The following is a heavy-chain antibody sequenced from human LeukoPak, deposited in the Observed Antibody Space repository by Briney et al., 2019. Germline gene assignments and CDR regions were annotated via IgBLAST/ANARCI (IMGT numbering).Heavy chain of an antibody. CDR3: ADPDVH. J-gene: IGHJ1*01. Sequence: GGSLRLSCAASGFNFGDYWMTWVRQTPGKGLECVATMNGDGSQRYYVDSVEDRFTISRDNAKNSLYLQMSNLRDEDTAVYYCADPDVHWGQGTLVTVSS. CDR2: MNGDGSQR. V-gene: IGHV3-7*01. D-gene: IGHD1-14*01. CDR1: GFNFGDYW.